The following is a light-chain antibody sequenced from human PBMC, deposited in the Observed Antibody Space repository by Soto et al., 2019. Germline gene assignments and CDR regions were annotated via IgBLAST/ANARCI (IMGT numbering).Light chain of an antibody. V-gene: IGLV7-46*01. CDR2: DTS. CDR1: TGAVTSGHY. Sequence: QAVVTQEPSLTVSPGGTVTLTCGSSTGAVTSGHYPYWFQQRPGQAPRTLIYDTSNRLSWTPARFSGSLLGGKAALTLSGAQPEDAADYYCWLSYPGVRVLGVFGGGTKLTVL. CDR3: WLSYPGVRVLGV. J-gene: IGLJ3*02.